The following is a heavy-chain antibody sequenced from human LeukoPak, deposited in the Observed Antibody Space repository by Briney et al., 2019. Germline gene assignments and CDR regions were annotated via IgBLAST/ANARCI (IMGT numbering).Heavy chain of an antibody. D-gene: IGHD4-23*01. CDR3: AKQSTGNSGWYLDI. CDR1: GFTLSSYG. J-gene: IGHJ2*01. CDR2: IQFDGTNK. Sequence: GGSLRLSCAASGFTLSSYGMHWVRQAPGKGLEWVTFIQFDGTNKYYADSVKGRFTIFRDNSKNTLYLQMNSLRAEDTAVYYCAKQSTGNSGWYLDIWGRGSLVTVSS. V-gene: IGHV3-30*02.